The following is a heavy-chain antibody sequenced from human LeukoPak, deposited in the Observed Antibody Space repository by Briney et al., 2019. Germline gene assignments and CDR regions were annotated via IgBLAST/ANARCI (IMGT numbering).Heavy chain of an antibody. CDR1: GGSFSGYY. J-gene: IGHJ6*03. CDR2: INHRGST. D-gene: IGHD3-10*01. Sequence: SETLSLTCDVYGGSFSGYYWSWIRQPPGKGLEWIGEINHRGSTNCNPSLKSRVTISVDTSKNQFSLKLSSVTAADTAVYYCARLDFYGSGSYYYYYYMDVWGKGTTVTVSS. CDR3: ARLDFYGSGSYYYYYYMDV. V-gene: IGHV4-34*01.